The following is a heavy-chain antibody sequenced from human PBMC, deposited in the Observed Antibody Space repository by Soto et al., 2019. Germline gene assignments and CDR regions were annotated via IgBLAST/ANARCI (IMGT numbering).Heavy chain of an antibody. Sequence: GASVKVSCKASGGTCSNYAFSCVLQSPLQGLEWMGGILPIFTTATYAPKFQDRVTITADESTSTVYMDLSSLRSEDTALYYCAKDIGLQQHLFVFDNWGQGTLVTVSS. CDR3: AKDIGLQQHLFVFDN. CDR1: GGTCSNYA. J-gene: IGHJ4*02. V-gene: IGHV1-69*13. CDR2: ILPIFTTA. D-gene: IGHD6-13*01.